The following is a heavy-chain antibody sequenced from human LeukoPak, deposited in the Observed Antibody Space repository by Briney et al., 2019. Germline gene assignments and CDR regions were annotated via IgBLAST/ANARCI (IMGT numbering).Heavy chain of an antibody. CDR3: AKGFWKYLDY. J-gene: IGHJ4*02. CDR2: IGGANSIT. D-gene: IGHD1-1*01. CDR1: GFTFSTYA. V-gene: IGHV3-23*01. Sequence: PGGSLRLSCAASGFTFSTYAMSWVRQAPGKGLEWVSGIGGANSITYYTDSVKGRFTISRDNSKNTVYLQMNSLRAEDTAVYFCAKGFWKYLDYWGQGTLVTVSS.